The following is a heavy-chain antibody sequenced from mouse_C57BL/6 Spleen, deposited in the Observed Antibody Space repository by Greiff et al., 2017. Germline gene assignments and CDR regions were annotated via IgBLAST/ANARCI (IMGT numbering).Heavy chain of an antibody. Sequence: QVQLQQSGAELARPGASVKMSCKASGYTFTSYTMHWVKQRPGQGLEWIGYINPSSGYTKYNQKFKDKATLTADKSSSTAYMQLSSLTSEDSAVYYCARSYYGNYDYAMDYWGQGTSVTVSS. CDR1: GYTFTSYT. V-gene: IGHV1-4*01. J-gene: IGHJ4*01. CDR3: ARSYYGNYDYAMDY. D-gene: IGHD2-10*01. CDR2: INPSSGYT.